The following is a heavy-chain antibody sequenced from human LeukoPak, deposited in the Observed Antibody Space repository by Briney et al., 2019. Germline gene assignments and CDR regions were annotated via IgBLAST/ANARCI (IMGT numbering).Heavy chain of an antibody. V-gene: IGHV3-30-3*01. D-gene: IGHD3-10*01. CDR3: ARVGYYSSGPFSYFDY. J-gene: IGHJ4*02. CDR2: ISYDGSNE. Sequence: GGSLRLSCAASGFTFSRYAMHWVRQAQGKGLEWVAVISYDGSNEYYADSVKGRFTISRDRPENTLYLQMDSLRVEDTAVYYCARVGYYSSGPFSYFDYWGQGTLVTVSS. CDR1: GFTFSRYA.